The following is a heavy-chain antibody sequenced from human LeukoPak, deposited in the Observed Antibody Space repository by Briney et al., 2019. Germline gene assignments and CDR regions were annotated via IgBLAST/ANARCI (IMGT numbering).Heavy chain of an antibody. CDR1: GGSISSGGYY. CDR2: IYYSGST. J-gene: IGHJ4*02. V-gene: IGHV4-39*07. CDR3: ARVASIAVTGTFDY. D-gene: IGHD6-19*01. Sequence: SETLSLTCTVSGGSISSGGYYWNWIRQHPGKGLEWIANIYYSGSTYYNPSLKSRVTISVDTSKNLFSLKLTSVTAADTAVYYCARVASIAVTGTFDYWGQGTLVTVSS.